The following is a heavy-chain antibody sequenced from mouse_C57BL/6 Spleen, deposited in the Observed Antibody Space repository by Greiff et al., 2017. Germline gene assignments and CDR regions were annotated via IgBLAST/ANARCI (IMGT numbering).Heavy chain of an antibody. V-gene: IGHV1-64*01. J-gene: IGHJ1*03. CDR1: GYTFTSYW. CDR2: IHPNRGST. Sequence: QVQLQQPGAELVKPAASVTLSCTASGYTFTSYWIHCLLQRPGQGLVWIGMIHPNRGSTNYNGNCKGKAAVTVDKSSSKEYIQLSSLTSEYSAVYYCARDGTTVESWYFDVWGTGKTVTVSS. CDR3: ARDGTTVESWYFDV. D-gene: IGHD1-1*01.